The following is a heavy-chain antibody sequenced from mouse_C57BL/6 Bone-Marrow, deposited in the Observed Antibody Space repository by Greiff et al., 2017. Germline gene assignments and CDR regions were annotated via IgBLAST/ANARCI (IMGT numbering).Heavy chain of an antibody. CDR1: GFTFSDYY. CDR2: ISNGGGST. V-gene: IGHV5-12*01. D-gene: IGHD2-1*01. CDR3: AIYGNYGY. Sequence: EVQLVESRGGLVQPGGSLKLSCAASGFTFSDYYMYWVRQTPEKRLEWVAYISNGGGSTYYPDTVKGRFTISRDNAKNTLYLQMSRLKSEDTAMYYCAIYGNYGYWGQGTTLTVSS. J-gene: IGHJ2*01.